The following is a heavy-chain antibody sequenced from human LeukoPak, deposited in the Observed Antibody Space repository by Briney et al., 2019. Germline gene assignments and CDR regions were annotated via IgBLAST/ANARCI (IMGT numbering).Heavy chain of an antibody. CDR2: IYYSGST. CDR3: ARAFHDSSGYYYGMDV. D-gene: IGHD3-22*01. CDR1: GGSISSYY. V-gene: IGHV4-59*01. J-gene: IGHJ6*02. Sequence: SETLSLTCTVSGGSISSYYWGWIRQPPGKGLEWIGYIYYSGSTNYNPSLKSRVTISVDTSKNQFSLKLSSVTAADTAVYYCARAFHDSSGYYYGMDVWGQGTTVTVSS.